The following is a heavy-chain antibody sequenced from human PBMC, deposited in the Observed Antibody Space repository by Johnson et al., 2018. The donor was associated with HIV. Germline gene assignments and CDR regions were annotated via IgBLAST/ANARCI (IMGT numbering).Heavy chain of an antibody. D-gene: IGHD3-10*01. J-gene: IGHJ3*02. CDR3: ARGASLWFRADDAFDI. CDR1: GFTFSNYA. Sequence: VQLVESGGGVVQPGRSLRLSCAASGFTFSNYAMHWVRQAPGKGLEWVAYISSSGSTIYYGDSVKGRFTISRDNAKNSLYLQMNSLRAEDTAVYYCARGASLWFRADDAFDIWGQGTMVTVSS. V-gene: IGHV3-48*03. CDR2: ISSSGSTI.